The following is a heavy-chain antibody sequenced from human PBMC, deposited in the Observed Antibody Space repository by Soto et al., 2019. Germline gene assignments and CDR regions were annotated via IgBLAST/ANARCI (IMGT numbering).Heavy chain of an antibody. D-gene: IGHD6-13*01. J-gene: IGHJ4*02. CDR1: GGSFSGCY. CDR3: ARGGVRSSLDY. CDR2: INHSGST. V-gene: IGHV4-34*01. Sequence: SETLSLTCAVYGGSFSGCYWSWIRQPPGKGLEWIGEINHSGSTNYNPSLKSRVTISVDTSKNQFSLKLSSVTAADTAVYYCARGGVRSSLDYWGQGTLVTVSS.